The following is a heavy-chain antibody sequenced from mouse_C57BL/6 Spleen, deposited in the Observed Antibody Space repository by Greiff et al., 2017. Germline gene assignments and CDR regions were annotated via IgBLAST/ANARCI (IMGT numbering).Heavy chain of an antibody. CDR3: ARTGVVATDY. J-gene: IGHJ4*01. CDR1: GFSLTSYG. Sequence: QVQLQQSGPGLVQPSQSLSITCTVSGFSLTSYGVHWVRQSPGKGLEWLGVIWSGGSTDYNAAFISRLSISKDNSKSQVFFKMNSLQADDNAIYYCARTGVVATDYWGQGTSVTVSS. CDR2: IWSGGST. D-gene: IGHD1-1*01. V-gene: IGHV2-2*01.